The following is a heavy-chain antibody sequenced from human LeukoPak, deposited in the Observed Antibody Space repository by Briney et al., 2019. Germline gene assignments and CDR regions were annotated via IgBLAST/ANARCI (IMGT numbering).Heavy chain of an antibody. J-gene: IGHJ6*03. Sequence: PSETLSLTCTVSGGSISSYYWSWIRQPPGKGRGWIGYIYYSGSTNYNPPLKSRVNISVDTSKNQFYLKLSSVTAADTAVYYCARGIAAAGSDYYYYYMDVWGKGTTVTVSS. V-gene: IGHV4-59*01. CDR2: IYYSGST. D-gene: IGHD6-13*01. CDR1: GGSISSYY. CDR3: ARGIAAAGSDYYYYYMDV.